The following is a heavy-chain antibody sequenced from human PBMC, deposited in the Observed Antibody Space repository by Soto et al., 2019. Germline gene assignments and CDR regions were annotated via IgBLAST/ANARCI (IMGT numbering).Heavy chain of an antibody. D-gene: IGHD3-10*01. CDR2: ISAYNGNT. J-gene: IGHJ5*02. V-gene: IGHV1-18*01. CDR3: ARFAPYGERWFDP. CDR1: GYTFTRYG. Sequence: ASVQLSCKASGYTFTRYGISWGGQAPGQGREWMGWISAYNGNTNYAQKLQGRVTMTTDTSTSTAYMELRSLRSDDKAVYYCARFAPYGERWFDPWGQGTLVTVSS.